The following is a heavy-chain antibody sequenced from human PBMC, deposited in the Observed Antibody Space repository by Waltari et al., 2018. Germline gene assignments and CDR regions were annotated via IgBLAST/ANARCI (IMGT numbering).Heavy chain of an antibody. CDR2: LRFDGGQK. D-gene: IGHD3-16*02. CDR1: GVIFSRQD. J-gene: IGHJ4*02. Sequence: VQLVESGGGVVLPGGALRLSGKASGVIFSRQDMNWVRQAPGMGLEWVSLLRFDGGQKFYADTVKGRFTVSRDNSRDTLYLHMESLRSGDTATYFCATQASISSPSFWGRGTLVTVSS. CDR3: ATQASISSPSF. V-gene: IGHV3-30*02.